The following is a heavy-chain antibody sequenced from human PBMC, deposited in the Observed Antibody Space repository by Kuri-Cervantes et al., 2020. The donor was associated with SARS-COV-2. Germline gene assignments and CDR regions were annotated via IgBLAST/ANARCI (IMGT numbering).Heavy chain of an antibody. Sequence: GRSLRLSCAASGFTFSSYAIHWVRQAPGKGLEWVAIIAYDGSNTYYADPVKGRFTISRDNSKNTLYLQMNSRRTEDTAIYYCARGRVGVHDYWGQGTLVTVSS. CDR2: IAYDGSNT. CDR3: ARGRVGVHDY. V-gene: IGHV3-30-3*01. CDR1: GFTFSSYA. J-gene: IGHJ4*02. D-gene: IGHD2-21*01.